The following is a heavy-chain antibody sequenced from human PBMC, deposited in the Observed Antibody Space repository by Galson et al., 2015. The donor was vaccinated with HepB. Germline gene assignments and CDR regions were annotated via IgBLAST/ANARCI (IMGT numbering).Heavy chain of an antibody. V-gene: IGHV3-21*01. Sequence: SLRLSCAASGFTFSSYSMNWVRQAPGKGLEWVSSISSSSSYIYYADSVKGRFTISRDNAKNSLYLQMNSLRAEDTAVYYCARVGSGYERGAFDIWGQGTMVTVSS. CDR1: GFTFSSYS. CDR2: ISSSSSYI. CDR3: ARVGSGYERGAFDI. J-gene: IGHJ3*02. D-gene: IGHD6-13*01.